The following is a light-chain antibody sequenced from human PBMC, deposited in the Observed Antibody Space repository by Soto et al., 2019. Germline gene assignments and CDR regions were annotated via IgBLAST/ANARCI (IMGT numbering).Light chain of an antibody. CDR1: SSDIGGYDY. CDR2: DVN. CDR3: TSYASGSSHVV. J-gene: IGLJ2*01. Sequence: QSALTQPASVSGSPGQSITLSCTGTSSDIGGYDYVSWYQRHPGKAPKLIIYDVNNRPSGVSNRFSGSKSGNTAYLTISGRQAEEGDADYCTSYASGSSHVVFGGGTKLTVL. V-gene: IGLV2-14*01.